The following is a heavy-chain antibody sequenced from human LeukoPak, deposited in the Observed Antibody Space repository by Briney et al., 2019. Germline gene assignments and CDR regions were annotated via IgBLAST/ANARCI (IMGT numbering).Heavy chain of an antibody. J-gene: IGHJ4*02. Sequence: GGSLRISCAASGFTFSRFWMSWVRQAPGKGLEWVANIKQDGSEKYYVDSVKGRFTISRDNSKNTLYLQMNSLRAEDTAVYYCARDRRQLVVENFDYWGQGTLVTVSS. CDR3: ARDRRQLVVENFDY. D-gene: IGHD6-6*01. CDR1: GFTFSRFW. V-gene: IGHV3-7*01. CDR2: IKQDGSEK.